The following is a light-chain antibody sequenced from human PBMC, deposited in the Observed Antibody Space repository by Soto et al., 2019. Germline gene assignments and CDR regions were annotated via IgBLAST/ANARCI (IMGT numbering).Light chain of an antibody. J-gene: IGLJ1*01. CDR3: QSYDSSLSGYV. V-gene: IGLV1-40*01. CDR2: GNS. CDR1: SSNIGAGYD. Sequence: QRVTISCTGSSSNIGAGYDVHWYQQLPGTAPKLLIYGNSNRPSGVPDRFSGSKSGTSASLAITGLQAEDEADYYCQSYDSSLSGYVFGTGTKVTVL.